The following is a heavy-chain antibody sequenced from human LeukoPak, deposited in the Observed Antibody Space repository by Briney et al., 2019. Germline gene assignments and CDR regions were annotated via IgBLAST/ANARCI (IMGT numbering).Heavy chain of an antibody. CDR3: ARDKIVGATHFDY. J-gene: IGHJ4*02. CDR1: GFTFSSYW. V-gene: IGHV3-7*01. Sequence: GGSLRLSCAASGFTFSSYWMSWVRQAPGKGLEWVANIKQDGSEKYYMDSVKGRFTISRDNAKNSLYLQMNSLRAEDTAVYYCARDKIVGATHFDYWGQGTLVTVSS. D-gene: IGHD1-26*01. CDR2: IKQDGSEK.